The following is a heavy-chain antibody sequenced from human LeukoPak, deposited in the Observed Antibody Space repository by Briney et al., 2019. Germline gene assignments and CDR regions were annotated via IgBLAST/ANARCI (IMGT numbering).Heavy chain of an antibody. CDR3: ARDYRGTFDY. Sequence: SETLSLTCTVSGGSISSSYWSWIRQPPGKGLEWIGYIFYSGSTNYNPSLKSRVSMSVDTSKNQFSLKLTSVTAADTAVYYCARDYRGTFDYWGQGTLVTVS. CDR1: GGSISSSY. CDR2: IFYSGST. D-gene: IGHD1-7*01. J-gene: IGHJ4*02. V-gene: IGHV4-59*01.